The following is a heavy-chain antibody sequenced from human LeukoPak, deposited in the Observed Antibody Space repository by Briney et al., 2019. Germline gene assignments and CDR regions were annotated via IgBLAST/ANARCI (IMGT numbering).Heavy chain of an antibody. J-gene: IGHJ4*02. CDR1: GFTFSSYG. V-gene: IGHV3-30*02. D-gene: IGHD5-12*01. CDR2: IRYDGSNK. CDR3: AKDMGEWLEYFDY. Sequence: GGSLRLSCAASGFTFSSYGMHWVRQAPGKGLEWVAFIRYDGSNKYYADSMKGRFTISRDNSKNTLYLQMNSLRAEDTAVYYCAKDMGEWLEYFDYWGQGTLVTVSS.